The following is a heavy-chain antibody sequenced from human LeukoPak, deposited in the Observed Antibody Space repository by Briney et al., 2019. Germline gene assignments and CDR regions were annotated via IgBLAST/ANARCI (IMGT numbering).Heavy chain of an antibody. CDR1: GGSISSSSYS. CDR2: VYYSGST. D-gene: IGHD3-10*01. J-gene: IGHJ2*01. CDR3: ASFPWFGERSLGNWYFDL. V-gene: IGHV4-39*07. Sequence: ASETLSLTCTVSGGSISSSSYSWGWIRQPPGKGLEWIGSVYYSGSTYYNPSPKSRVTISVDTSKNQFSLKLSSVTAADTAVYYCASFPWFGERSLGNWYFDLWGRGTLVTVSS.